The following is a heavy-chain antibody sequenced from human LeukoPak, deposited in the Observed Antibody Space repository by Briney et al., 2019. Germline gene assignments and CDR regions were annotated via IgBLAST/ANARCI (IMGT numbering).Heavy chain of an antibody. Sequence: GALRLSCAASGFTFSDYYMSWIRQAPGKGLEWVSYISSSSSYTNYADSVKGRFTISRDNAKNSLYLQMNSLRAEDTAVYYCARQNSSSWYHYYYYYGMDVWGKGTTVTVSS. J-gene: IGHJ6*04. CDR1: GFTFSDYY. V-gene: IGHV3-11*06. D-gene: IGHD6-13*01. CDR3: ARQNSSSWYHYYYYYGMDV. CDR2: ISSSSSYT.